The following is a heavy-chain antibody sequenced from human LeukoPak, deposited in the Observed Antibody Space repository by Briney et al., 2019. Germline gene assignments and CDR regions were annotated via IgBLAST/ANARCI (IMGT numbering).Heavy chain of an antibody. D-gene: IGHD2-2*01. Sequence: PSETLSLTCTVSGGSISSYYWSWIRQPAGKGLEWIGRIYASGSTNYNPSLKSRVTMSLDTSKTQFSLKLNSMTAADTAVYYCARMNYQGAFDCWGQGTLVTVSS. V-gene: IGHV4-4*07. J-gene: IGHJ4*02. CDR3: ARMNYQGAFDC. CDR2: IYASGST. CDR1: GGSISSYY.